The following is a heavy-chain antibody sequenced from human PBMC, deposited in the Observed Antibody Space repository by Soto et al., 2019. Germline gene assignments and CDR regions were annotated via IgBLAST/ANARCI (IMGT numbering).Heavy chain of an antibody. Sequence: ASVKVSCKVSGYTLTELSMHWVRQAPGKGLEWMGGFDPEDGETIYAQKFQGRVTMTEDTSTDTAYMELSSLRSEDTAVYYCATDGIGGYSGYVRAFDIWGQGTMVTVSS. V-gene: IGHV1-24*01. J-gene: IGHJ3*02. D-gene: IGHD5-12*01. CDR2: FDPEDGET. CDR3: ATDGIGGYSGYVRAFDI. CDR1: GYTLTELS.